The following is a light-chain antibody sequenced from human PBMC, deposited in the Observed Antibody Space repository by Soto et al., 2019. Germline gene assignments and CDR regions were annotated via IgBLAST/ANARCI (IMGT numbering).Light chain of an antibody. V-gene: IGKV3-11*01. CDR2: DAS. CDR3: QQRSNWPPRLT. CDR1: QSVSSY. Sequence: EIVLTKSPATLSLSPGERATLSCRASQSVSSYLAWYQQKPGQAPRLLLYDASNRATGIPARFSGRGSGTDFTLTISSLEPEDFAVYYCQQRSNWPPRLTFGGGTKVEIK. J-gene: IGKJ4*01.